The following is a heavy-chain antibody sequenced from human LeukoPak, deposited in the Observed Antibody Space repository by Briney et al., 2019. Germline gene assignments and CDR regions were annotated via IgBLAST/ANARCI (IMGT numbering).Heavy chain of an antibody. J-gene: IGHJ3*02. CDR3: ASSEWEQGADDAFAI. CDR2: IYTSGST. D-gene: IGHD1-26*01. V-gene: IGHV4-4*07. CDR1: GGSISSYY. Sequence: SETLSLTCTVSGGSISSYYWSWIRQPAGKGLGWIGRIYTSGSTNYNPSLHSRVTLSVDTSKTQFSLKLSSVTAADTAVYYCASSEWEQGADDAFAIWGQGPMVTVSS.